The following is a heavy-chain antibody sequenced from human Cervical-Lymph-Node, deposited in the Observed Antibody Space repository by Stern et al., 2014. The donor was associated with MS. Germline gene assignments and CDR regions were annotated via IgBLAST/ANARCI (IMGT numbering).Heavy chain of an antibody. V-gene: IGHV3-33*01. CDR1: GFSFSRYA. Sequence: VQLVESGGGVVQPGRSLRLSCAASGFSFSRYAMHWVRQAPGKGLEWVALIWYDGSNSYYADSVTGLFTISRDNFKNTLYLQMNSLRAEDTAVYYCASSYSSSHYYFDYWGQGTLVTVSS. J-gene: IGHJ4*02. CDR3: ASSYSSSHYYFDY. CDR2: IWYDGSNS. D-gene: IGHD6-13*01.